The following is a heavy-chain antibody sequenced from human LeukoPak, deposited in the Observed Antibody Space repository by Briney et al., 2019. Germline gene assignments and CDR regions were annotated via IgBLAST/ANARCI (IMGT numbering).Heavy chain of an antibody. Sequence: SETLSLTCTVSGGPISSSSYYWGWIRQPPGKGLEWIGSIYYSGSTYYNPSLKSRVTISVDTSKNQFSLKLSSVTAADTAVYYCARPPVPAAISYWYFDLWGRGTLVTVSS. J-gene: IGHJ2*01. V-gene: IGHV4-39*01. D-gene: IGHD2-2*01. CDR1: GGPISSSSYY. CDR3: ARPPVPAAISYWYFDL. CDR2: IYYSGST.